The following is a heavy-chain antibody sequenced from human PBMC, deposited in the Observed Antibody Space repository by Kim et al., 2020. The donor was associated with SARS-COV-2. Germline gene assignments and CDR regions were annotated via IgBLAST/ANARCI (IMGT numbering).Heavy chain of an antibody. V-gene: IGHV3-53*01. J-gene: IGHJ4*02. CDR1: GFTVSSNY. CDR3: ARRNKYGDRDY. CDR2: IYSGGST. D-gene: IGHD4-17*01. Sequence: GGSLRLSCAASGFTVSSNYMSWVRQAPGKGLEWVSVIYSGGSTYYADSVKGRFTISRDNSKNTLYLQMNSLRAEDTAVYYCARRNKYGDRDYSGQGTLVTVSS.